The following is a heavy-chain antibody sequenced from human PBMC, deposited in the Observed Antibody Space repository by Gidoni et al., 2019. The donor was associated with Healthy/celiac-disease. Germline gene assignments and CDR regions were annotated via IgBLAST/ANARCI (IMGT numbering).Heavy chain of an antibody. V-gene: IGHV3-23*01. J-gene: IGHJ4*02. CDR2: ISGSGGST. CDR3: AKATIFGVVIIASFDY. D-gene: IGHD3-3*01. Sequence: EVQLLESGGGLVQPGGSLRLSCAASGFTFSSYDMSWVRQAPGKGLEWVSAISGSGGSTYYADSVKGRFTISRDNSKNTLYLQMNSLRAEDTAVYYCAKATIFGVVIIASFDYWGQGTLVTVSS. CDR1: GFTFSSYD.